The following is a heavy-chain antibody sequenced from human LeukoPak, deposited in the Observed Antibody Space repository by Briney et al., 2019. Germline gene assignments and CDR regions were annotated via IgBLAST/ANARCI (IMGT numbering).Heavy chain of an antibody. D-gene: IGHD1-26*01. Sequence: GGSLRLSCAASGFTFTSYSMNWVRQAPGKGLEWVSTISGGGGSTYYADSVKGRFTISRDNSKNTLYLQVNSLRAEDTAVYYCAKGGKWDVTPFDPWGQGTLVTVSS. J-gene: IGHJ5*02. CDR1: GFTFTSYS. CDR3: AKGGKWDVTPFDP. V-gene: IGHV3-23*01. CDR2: ISGGGGST.